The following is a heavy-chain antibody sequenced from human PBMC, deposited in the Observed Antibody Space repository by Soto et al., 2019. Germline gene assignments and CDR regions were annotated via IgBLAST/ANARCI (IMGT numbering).Heavy chain of an antibody. CDR1: GVSINTFY. V-gene: IGHV4-4*07. Sequence: SETLSLTSTVSGVSINTFYWSWVRQPAGKGLEWIGRIFSSGSTSFNPSLESRVAMSVDTSKNHFSLNLSSVTAPDMAVYYCARGGSYTAYNIAHGIQLWSTHFWGRGVLVTVS. CDR2: IFSSGST. D-gene: IGHD5-18*01. CDR3: ARGGSYTAYNIAHGIQLWSTHF. J-gene: IGHJ1*01.